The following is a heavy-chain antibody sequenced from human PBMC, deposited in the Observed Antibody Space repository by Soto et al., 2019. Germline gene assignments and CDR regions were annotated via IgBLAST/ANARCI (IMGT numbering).Heavy chain of an antibody. J-gene: IGHJ4*02. V-gene: IGHV1-2*04. CDR2: INPNSGGT. D-gene: IGHD4-17*01. Sequence: ASVKVSCKASGYTFTGYYMHWVRQAPGQGLEWMGWINPNSGGTNYAQKFQGWVTMTRDTSISTAYVELSRLRSDDTAVYYCARGLMYGDYVWDYWGQGTLVTVSS. CDR1: GYTFTGYY. CDR3: ARGLMYGDYVWDY.